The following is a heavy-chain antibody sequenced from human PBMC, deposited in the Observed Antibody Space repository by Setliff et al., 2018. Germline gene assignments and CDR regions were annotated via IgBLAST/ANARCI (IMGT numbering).Heavy chain of an antibody. D-gene: IGHD3-3*01. CDR1: FGDYA. CDR3: ARAPRNFGVVINYYYYYYGMDV. V-gene: IGHV4-34*01. J-gene: IGHJ6*02. Sequence: FGDYAMSWIRQPPGKGLEWIGEINHSGSTNYNPSLKSRVTISVDTSKNQFSLKLSSVTAADTAVYYCARAPRNFGVVINYYYYYYGMDVWGQGTTVTVSS. CDR2: INHSGST.